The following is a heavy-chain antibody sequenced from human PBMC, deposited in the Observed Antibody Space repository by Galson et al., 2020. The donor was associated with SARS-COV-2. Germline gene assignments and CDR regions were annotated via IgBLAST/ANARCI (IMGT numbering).Heavy chain of an antibody. CDR1: GFTFGDYP. V-gene: IGHV3-49*04. D-gene: IGHD3-3*01. J-gene: IGHJ4*02. CDR3: ARPHYDFWSGYHFDH. Sequence: GGSLRLSCSGSGFTFGDYPINWVRQAPGKGLEWVGFIRSTPYGGTTEYAASVKGRFIISRDDSKSIAYLQMNSLKTEDTAVYYCARPHYDFWSGYHFDHWGQGTLVTVSS. CDR2: IRSTPYGGTT.